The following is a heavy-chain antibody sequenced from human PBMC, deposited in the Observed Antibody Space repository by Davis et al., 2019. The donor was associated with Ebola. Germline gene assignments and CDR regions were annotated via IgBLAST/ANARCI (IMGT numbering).Heavy chain of an antibody. CDR2: MNPNSGNT. Sequence: ASVKVSCKASGYTFTSYDINWVRQATGQGPEWMGWMNPNSGNTGYAQKFQGRVTMTRNTSISTAYMELSSLRSEDTAVYYCARLPYDYGDLYYYYGMDVWGQGTTVTVSS. V-gene: IGHV1-8*01. CDR3: ARLPYDYGDLYYYYGMDV. D-gene: IGHD4-17*01. CDR1: GYTFTSYD. J-gene: IGHJ6*02.